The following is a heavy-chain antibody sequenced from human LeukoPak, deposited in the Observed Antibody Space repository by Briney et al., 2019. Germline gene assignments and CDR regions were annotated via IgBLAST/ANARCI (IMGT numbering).Heavy chain of an antibody. J-gene: IGHJ4*02. Sequence: GGPLRLSCVASGFTFSSYEMNWLRQSPGEGLEWVSYISGSGTTMYYADSVKGRFTISRDNAKNSLYLQMNSLRAEDTAIYYCARSVQWLPYWGQGTLVTVSS. D-gene: IGHD6-19*01. V-gene: IGHV3-48*03. CDR3: ARSVQWLPY. CDR2: ISGSGTTM. CDR1: GFTFSSYE.